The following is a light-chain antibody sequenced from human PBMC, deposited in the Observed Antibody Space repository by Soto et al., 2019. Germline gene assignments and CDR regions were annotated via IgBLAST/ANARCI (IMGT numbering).Light chain of an antibody. J-gene: IGLJ1*01. CDR3: CSYTRTSNHYF. CDR1: SSDSGGYDY. V-gene: IGLV2-14*01. CDR2: EVR. Sequence: QSVLTQPASVSGSPRQSISISCSGTSSDSGGYDYVSWYQQRPGKAHKLMIYEVRYRPSGLSNRFSGSKSGNTASLTISGLPAEDEAVYYCCSYTRTSNHYFFGSGTKVTVL.